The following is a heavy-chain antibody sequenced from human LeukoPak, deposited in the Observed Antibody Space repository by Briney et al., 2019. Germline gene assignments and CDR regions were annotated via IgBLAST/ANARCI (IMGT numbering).Heavy chain of an antibody. CDR1: GGSISSGGYY. Sequence: SETLSLTCTVSGGSISSGGYYWSWIRRHPGKGLEWIGYIYYSGSTYYNPSLKSRVTISVDTSKNQFSLKLSSVTAADTAVYYCARVSYDFWSGYYKPAYYFDYWGQGTLVTVSS. V-gene: IGHV4-31*03. CDR2: IYYSGST. J-gene: IGHJ4*02. CDR3: ARVSYDFWSGYYKPAYYFDY. D-gene: IGHD3-3*01.